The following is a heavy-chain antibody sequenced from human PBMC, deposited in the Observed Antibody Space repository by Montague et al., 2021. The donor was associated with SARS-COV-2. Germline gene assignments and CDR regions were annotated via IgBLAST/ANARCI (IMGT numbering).Heavy chain of an antibody. CDR1: GDSITGSDNW. CDR3: VANGYYSLDF. V-gene: IGHV4-4*02. Sequence: SETLSLTCVVSGDSITGSDNWWSWVRQPPGKGLEWIGEIYHTGSTNFNPSLTSRVTISIDESKNQFSLKLRSVTAADTAIYYCVANGYYSLDFWGRGTLVTVSS. D-gene: IGHD3-22*01. CDR2: IYHTGST. J-gene: IGHJ4*02.